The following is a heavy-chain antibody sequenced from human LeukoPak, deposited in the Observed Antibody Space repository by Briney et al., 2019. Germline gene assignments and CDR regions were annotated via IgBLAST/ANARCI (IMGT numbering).Heavy chain of an antibody. J-gene: IGHJ4*02. V-gene: IGHV3-23*01. D-gene: IGHD6-19*01. CDR3: AKDRGSSGWLY. CDR1: GFTFSSYA. CDR2: ISSSGVGT. Sequence: GGSLRLSCAASGFTFSSYAMSWVRQAPGKGLEWVPAISSSGVGTYYADSVKGRFTISRDNSKNTLYLQMNSLRAEDTAVYYCAKDRGSSGWLYWGQGTLVTVSS.